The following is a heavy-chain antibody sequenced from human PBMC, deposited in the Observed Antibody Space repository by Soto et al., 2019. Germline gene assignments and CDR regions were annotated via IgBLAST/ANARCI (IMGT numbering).Heavy chain of an antibody. V-gene: IGHV1-3*01. CDR1: GYTFTSYA. J-gene: IGHJ6*03. CDR2: SNAGNGNT. CDR3: ARGGLGYCSGGSCYSSNYYFYYMGV. D-gene: IGHD2-15*01. Sequence: QVQLVQSGAEVKKPGASVKVSCKASGYTFTSYAMHWVRQAPGQRLEWMGWSNAGNGNTKYSQKFQGRVTITRDTSASTAYMELSSLRSEDTAVYYCARGGLGYCSGGSCYSSNYYFYYMGVWGKGTTVTVSS.